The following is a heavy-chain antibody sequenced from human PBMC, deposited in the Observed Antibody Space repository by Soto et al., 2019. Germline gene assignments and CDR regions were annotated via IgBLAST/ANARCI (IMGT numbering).Heavy chain of an antibody. CDR1: GYSINSGYY. J-gene: IGHJ4*02. D-gene: IGHD3-3*01. V-gene: IGHV4-38-2*02. Sequence: SETLSLTCAVSGYSINSGYYRGWIRQSPGKGLEWIGSVFHSGTTYSTPSLKTRLTISVDTSKNQFSLDLNAVTAADTAVYYCVRDFGDLHDFWSGSDYWGQGIPVT. CDR3: VRDFGDLHDFWSGSDY. CDR2: VFHSGTT.